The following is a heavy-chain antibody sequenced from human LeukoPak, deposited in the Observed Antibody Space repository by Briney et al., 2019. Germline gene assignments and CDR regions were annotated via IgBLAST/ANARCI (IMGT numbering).Heavy chain of an antibody. CDR2: IIPIFGTA. CDR3: ARIGDYGSGSEGFDP. V-gene: IGHV1-69*05. J-gene: IGHJ5*02. Sequence: ASVKVSCKASGGTFSSYAISWVRQAPGQGLEWMGGIIPIFGTANYAQKLEGRVTMTRDTSTTTVYIELRSLRSEDTAVYYCARIGDYGSGSEGFDPWGQGTLVTVSS. D-gene: IGHD3-10*01. CDR1: GGTFSSYA.